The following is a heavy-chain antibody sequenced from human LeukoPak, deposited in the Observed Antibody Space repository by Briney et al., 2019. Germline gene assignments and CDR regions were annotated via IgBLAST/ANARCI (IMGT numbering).Heavy chain of an antibody. CDR3: ARDPYYDILTATPQPPGI. J-gene: IGHJ3*02. Sequence: PGGAPRPSLGASGFTFISHSMHWGRQAPGKGLVGGGGLIYYGSNKYYADSEKGRFTISGDNSKNTLYLQMNSLRAEDTAVYYCARDPYYDILTATPQPPGIWGQGTMVTVSS. CDR1: GFTFISHS. CDR2: LIYYGSNK. D-gene: IGHD3-9*01. V-gene: IGHV3-30*04.